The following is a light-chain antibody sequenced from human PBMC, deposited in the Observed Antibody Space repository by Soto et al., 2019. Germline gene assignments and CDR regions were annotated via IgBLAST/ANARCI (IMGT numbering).Light chain of an antibody. Sequence: DIQMTQSPSTLSVSVGDRVTITCRASQTISSWLSWYQQKPGKAPKLLIYNASTLKSGVPSRFSGSGSGTEFTLTISSLQPDDFATYYCQQYNSYSTWTFGQGTKVDI. J-gene: IGKJ1*01. CDR3: QQYNSYSTWT. V-gene: IGKV1-5*03. CDR1: QTISSW. CDR2: NAS.